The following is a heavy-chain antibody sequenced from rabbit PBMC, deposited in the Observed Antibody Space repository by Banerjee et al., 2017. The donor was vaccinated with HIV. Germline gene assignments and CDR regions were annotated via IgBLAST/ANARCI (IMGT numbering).Heavy chain of an antibody. CDR2: IYTVGSGGI. CDR1: INLSNYYY. D-gene: IGHD5-1*01. J-gene: IGHJ3*01. Sequence: INLSNYYYIYWVSQAPGKGLEWIGCIYTVGSGGIYYASCAEGLFSTSRRRHTTLLCDLSSDACASDLTSLTAADTATYFCAREVNFWGPGTLVTVS. CDR3: AREVNF. V-gene: IGHV1S40*01.